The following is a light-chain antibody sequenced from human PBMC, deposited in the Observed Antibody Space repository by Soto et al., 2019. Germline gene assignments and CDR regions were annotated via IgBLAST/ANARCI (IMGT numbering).Light chain of an antibody. CDR3: QQYNSYWT. CDR2: AAS. Sequence: DIKITQSPSTLPASVGDSVTITCRANQSISTWLAWYQQKPGKAPKLLIYAASSLQSGVPSRFSGSGSGTEFTLTISSLQPDDLATYYCQQYNSYWTFGQGTKVDIK. V-gene: IGKV1-5*01. CDR1: QSISTW. J-gene: IGKJ1*01.